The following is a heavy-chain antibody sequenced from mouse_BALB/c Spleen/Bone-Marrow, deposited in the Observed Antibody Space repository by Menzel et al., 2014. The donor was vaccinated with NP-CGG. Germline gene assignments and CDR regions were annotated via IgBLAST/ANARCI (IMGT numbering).Heavy chain of an antibody. V-gene: IGHV2-4*02. Sequence: QVQLKESGPGLVQPSQSLFITCTVSGFSVISYGVHWVRQPPGKGLEWLGVIWNGGSTDYNAAFISRLSISKDNSKSQVFFKMNSLQADDTAIYYCARNDYGNPHYAMDYWGQGTSVTVSS. CDR1: GFSVISYG. D-gene: IGHD2-1*01. CDR3: ARNDYGNPHYAMDY. CDR2: IWNGGST. J-gene: IGHJ4*01.